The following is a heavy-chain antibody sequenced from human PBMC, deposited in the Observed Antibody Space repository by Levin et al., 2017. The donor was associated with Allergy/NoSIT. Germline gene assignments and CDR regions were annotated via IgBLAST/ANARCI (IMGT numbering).Heavy chain of an antibody. CDR3: AKSSIFLPYCGSSSCYPGHIEY. V-gene: IGHV3-30*18. D-gene: IGHD2-2*01. CDR2: ISYDGSDT. J-gene: IGHJ4*02. Sequence: GGSLRLSCTVSGFTFNKYGMFWVRQAPGKGLEWVAVISYDGSDTYYADSVKGRFTISRDNSNNMLYLQMNSLRAEDTAVFYCAKSSIFLPYCGSSSCYPGHIEYWGQGTLVTVSS. CDR1: GFTFNKYG.